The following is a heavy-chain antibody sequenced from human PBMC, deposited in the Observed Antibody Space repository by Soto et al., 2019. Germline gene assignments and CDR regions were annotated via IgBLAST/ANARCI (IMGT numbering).Heavy chain of an antibody. J-gene: IGHJ6*02. D-gene: IGHD1-26*01. CDR1: GFTFSSYA. Sequence: GGSLRLSCAASGFTFSSYAMHWVRQAPGKGLEWVAVMSYDGTNKYYADSVKGRFTISRDNSKNTLYLHMNSLSSEDTAVYYWGGGIVGVTTVDYYYYSGMDVWGHGTRFTVSS. CDR3: GGGIVGVTTVDYYYYSGMDV. V-gene: IGHV3-30-3*01. CDR2: MSYDGTNK.